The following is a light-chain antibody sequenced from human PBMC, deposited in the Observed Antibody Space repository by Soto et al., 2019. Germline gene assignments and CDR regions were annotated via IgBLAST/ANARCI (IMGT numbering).Light chain of an antibody. CDR1: SGHSSYA. J-gene: IGLJ3*02. Sequence: QLVLTQSPSASASLGASVKLTCTLSSGHSSYAIAWHQQQPEKGPRYLMKVNSDGSHSKGDGIPDRFSGSSSGAERYLFISSLQSEDEADYYCQTWGTGIRVFGGGTKVTVL. CDR2: VNSDGSH. V-gene: IGLV4-69*01. CDR3: QTWGTGIRV.